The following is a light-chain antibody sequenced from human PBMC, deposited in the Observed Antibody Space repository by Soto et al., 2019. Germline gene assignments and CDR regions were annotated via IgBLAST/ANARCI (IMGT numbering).Light chain of an antibody. CDR3: SSKRGRNSHV. Sequence: QSVLTQPPSAPGSPGQSVTISCTGTSSDVGAYNYVSWYQQHPGKAPKLMIYEVSKRPSGVPDRFSGSKSGNTASLTVSGLQTEDEADYYCSSKRGRNSHVFGPGTKVTVL. V-gene: IGLV2-8*01. CDR1: SSDVGAYNY. J-gene: IGLJ1*01. CDR2: EVS.